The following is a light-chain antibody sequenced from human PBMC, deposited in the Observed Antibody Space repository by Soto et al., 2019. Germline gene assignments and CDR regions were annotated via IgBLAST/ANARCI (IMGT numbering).Light chain of an antibody. V-gene: IGKV2-30*01. CDR1: HSLDYSDGNTY. CDR2: QIS. CDR3: MQGTHWPYT. Sequence: DVVMTQSPLSLPVTLGQPASISCRSTHSLDYSDGNTYLSWFQQRPGQSPRRLIYQISDRDSGVPDRFSGSGSGTDFTLKISRVEAEDVGVYYCMQGTHWPYTSGQGTKLEIK. J-gene: IGKJ2*01.